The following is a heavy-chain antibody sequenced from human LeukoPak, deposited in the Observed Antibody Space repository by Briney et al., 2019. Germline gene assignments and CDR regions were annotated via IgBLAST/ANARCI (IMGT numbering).Heavy chain of an antibody. CDR3: ARQGCGSYYCGYFDY. J-gene: IGHJ4*02. D-gene: IGHD1-26*01. V-gene: IGHV4-39*01. CDR1: GGSISSYY. CDR2: IYYSGST. Sequence: SETLSLTCTVSGGSISSYYWGWIRQPPGKGLEWIGNIYYSGSTYYNPSLKSRVTISVDTSKNQFSLRLSSVTAADTAVYYCARQGCGSYYCGYFDYWGQGTLVTVSS.